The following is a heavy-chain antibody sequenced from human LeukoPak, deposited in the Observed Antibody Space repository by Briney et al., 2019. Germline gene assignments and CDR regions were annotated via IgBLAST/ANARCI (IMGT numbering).Heavy chain of an antibody. V-gene: IGHV4-39*01. J-gene: IGHJ5*02. CDR1: GGSISSGDYY. CDR3: ARHFVGYCGSTSCSNNWFDP. Sequence: SQTLSLTCTVSGGSISSGDYYWSWIRQPPGKGLEWIGSIYYSGSTYYNPSLKSRVTISVDTSKNQFSLKLSSVTAADTAVYYCARHFVGYCGSTSCSNNWFDPWGQGTLVTVSS. D-gene: IGHD2-2*03. CDR2: IYYSGST.